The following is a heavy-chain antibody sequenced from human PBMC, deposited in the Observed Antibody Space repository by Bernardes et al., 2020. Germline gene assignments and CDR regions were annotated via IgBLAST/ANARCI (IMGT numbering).Heavy chain of an antibody. CDR3: ARWGTGYCSSTSCYADTPFDY. D-gene: IGHD2-2*01. J-gene: IGHJ4*02. V-gene: IGHV1-18*01. CDR1: GYTFTSYG. Sequence: ASVKVSCMASGYTFTSYGISWVRQAPGQGLEWMGWISAYNGNTNYAQKLQGRVTMTTDTSTSTAYMELRSLRSDDTAVYYCARWGTGYCSSTSCYADTPFDYWGQGTLVTVSS. CDR2: ISAYNGNT.